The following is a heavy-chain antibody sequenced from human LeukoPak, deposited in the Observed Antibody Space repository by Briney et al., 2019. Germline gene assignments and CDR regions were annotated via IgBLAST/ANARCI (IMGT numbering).Heavy chain of an antibody. Sequence: GGSLRLSCAASGFTFSSYSMNWVRQAPGKGLEWVSYISSSSSTIYYADSVKGRFTITRDNAKNSLYLQMNSLRAEDTAVYYCARDYSPRLVIAMATFDYWGQGTLVTVSS. V-gene: IGHV3-48*01. J-gene: IGHJ4*02. D-gene: IGHD2-21*01. CDR2: ISSSSSTI. CDR3: ARDYSPRLVIAMATFDY. CDR1: GFTFSSYS.